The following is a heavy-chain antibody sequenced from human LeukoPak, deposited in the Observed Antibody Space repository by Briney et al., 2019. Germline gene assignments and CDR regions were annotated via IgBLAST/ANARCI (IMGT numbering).Heavy chain of an antibody. D-gene: IGHD2-15*01. CDR1: GGSLIGYY. CDR2: IYYSGST. CDR3: ARGYCSGGTCQYYYFDY. V-gene: IGHV4-59*01. Sequence: PSETLSLTCSVSGGSLIGYYWSWIRQPPGKGLELIGYIYYSGSTNYNPSLRSRLTISVDTSRSQFSLKLSSVTAADTAVYYCARGYCSGGTCQYYYFDYWGQGTLVTVSS. J-gene: IGHJ4*02.